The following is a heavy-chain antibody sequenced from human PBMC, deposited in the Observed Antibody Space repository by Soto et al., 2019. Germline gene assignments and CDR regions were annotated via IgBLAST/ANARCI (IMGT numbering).Heavy chain of an antibody. CDR1: GGYISGGCYS. V-gene: IGHV4-30-2*01. D-gene: IGHD2-21*02. CDR3: ARSIVVVTALDY. CDR2: IYHSGST. J-gene: IGHJ4*02. Sequence: PSETMSVTCTVAGGYISGGCYSWSWIKKPPGKGLEWIGYIYHSGSTYYNPSLKSRVTISVDRSKNQFSLKLSSVTAADTAVYYCARSIVVVTALDYWGQGILVTVSS.